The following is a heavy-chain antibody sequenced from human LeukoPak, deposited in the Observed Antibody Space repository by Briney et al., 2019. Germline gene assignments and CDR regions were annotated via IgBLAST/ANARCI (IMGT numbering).Heavy chain of an antibody. D-gene: IGHD2-2*01. CDR1: GHSFTNFW. Sequence: PGESLKISCKAPGHSFTNFWVGWVRQMPGKGLEWMGIIYPGDSDTIYTPSFQGQVTISADNSISTAYLQWSSLKASDTAMYYCARLIRYCSSPSCPGSTWFDPWGQGTLVTVSS. J-gene: IGHJ5*02. V-gene: IGHV5-51*03. CDR3: ARLIRYCSSPSCPGSTWFDP. CDR2: IYPGDSDT.